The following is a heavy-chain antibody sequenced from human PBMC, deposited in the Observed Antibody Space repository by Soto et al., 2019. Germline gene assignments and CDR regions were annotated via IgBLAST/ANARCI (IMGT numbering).Heavy chain of an antibody. Sequence: GGSLRLSCAASGFTFSDYYMSWIRQAPGKGLEWVSYISSSGSTIYYADSVKGRFTISRDNAKNSLYLQMNSLRAEDTAVYYCARDARPSYYYYGMDAWAQGTTVTVSS. CDR1: GFTFSDYY. V-gene: IGHV3-11*01. CDR3: ARDARPSYYYYGMDA. J-gene: IGHJ6*02. CDR2: ISSSGSTI.